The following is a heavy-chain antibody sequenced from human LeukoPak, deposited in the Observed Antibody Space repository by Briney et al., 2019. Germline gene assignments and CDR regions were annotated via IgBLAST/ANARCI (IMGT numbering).Heavy chain of an antibody. J-gene: IGHJ3*02. CDR3: ARRYHIDAFDI. V-gene: IGHV1-69*04. Sequence: SVKVSCKASGGTFSSYAISWVRQAPGQGLEWMGRIIPILGIANYAQKFQGRVTITADKSTSTAYMELSSLRSEDTAVYYCARRYHIDAFDIWGQGTMVTVSS. CDR2: IIPILGIA. D-gene: IGHD2-2*01. CDR1: GGTFSSYA.